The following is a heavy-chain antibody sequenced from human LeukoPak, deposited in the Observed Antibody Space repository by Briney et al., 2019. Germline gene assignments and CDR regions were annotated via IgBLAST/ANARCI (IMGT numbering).Heavy chain of an antibody. CDR2: ISPYSGNT. V-gene: IGHV1-18*01. Sequence: GASVKVSCKASHYILTSYGISWVRQAPGQGLEWVGWISPYSGNTNSAQKLQGRVTMTTDTSTSTAYMELRSLRSDDTAVYYCARDPGVTSYYMDVWGKGTTVTVSS. J-gene: IGHJ6*03. D-gene: IGHD2-21*02. CDR3: ARDPGVTSYYMDV. CDR1: HYILTSYG.